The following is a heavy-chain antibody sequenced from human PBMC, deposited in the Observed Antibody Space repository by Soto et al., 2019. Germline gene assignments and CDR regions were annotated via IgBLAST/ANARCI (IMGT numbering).Heavy chain of an antibody. D-gene: IGHD2-2*01. CDR3: ARAGNSMGYCSSNSCYEFDY. CDR1: GFTFSSYS. V-gene: IGHV3-48*02. Sequence: PGGSLRLSCAASGFTFSSYSMNWVRQAPGKGLQWVSYISRSSSNIYYADSVKGRFTISRDNAKNSLYLQMNTLTDEDTAVYYCARAGNSMGYCSSNSCYEFDYWGQGTLVTVSS. CDR2: ISRSSSNI. J-gene: IGHJ4*02.